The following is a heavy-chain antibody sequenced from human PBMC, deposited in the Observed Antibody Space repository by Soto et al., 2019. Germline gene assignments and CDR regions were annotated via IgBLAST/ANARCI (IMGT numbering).Heavy chain of an antibody. Sequence: GGSLRLSCAASGFTFSSYAMSWVRQAPGKGLEWVSAISGSGGSTYYADSVKGRFTISRDNSKNTLYLQMNSLRAEDTAVYYCEIPGPDFWSGYNPTTRIDAFDIWGQGTMVTVSS. V-gene: IGHV3-23*01. D-gene: IGHD3-3*01. CDR2: ISGSGGST. J-gene: IGHJ3*02. CDR1: GFTFSSYA. CDR3: EIPGPDFWSGYNPTTRIDAFDI.